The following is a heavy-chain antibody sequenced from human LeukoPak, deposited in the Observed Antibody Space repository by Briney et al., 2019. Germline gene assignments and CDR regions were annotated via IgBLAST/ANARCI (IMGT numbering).Heavy chain of an antibody. CDR2: INAGNGNT. Sequence: ASVKVSCKASGYTFTSYAMHWVRQAPGQRLEWMGWINAGNGNTKYSQKFQGRVTITRDTSASTAYMELSSLRSEDTAVYYCARGHSGGYDYYYYYYGMDVWGQGTTVTVSS. CDR1: GYTFTSYA. D-gene: IGHD5-12*01. CDR3: ARGHSGGYDYYYYYYGMDV. V-gene: IGHV1-3*01. J-gene: IGHJ6*02.